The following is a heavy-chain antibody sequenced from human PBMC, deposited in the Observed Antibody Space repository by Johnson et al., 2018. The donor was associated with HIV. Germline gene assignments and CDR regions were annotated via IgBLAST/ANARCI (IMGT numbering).Heavy chain of an antibody. Sequence: QVQLVESGGGVVQPGRSLRLSCAASGFTFSSYGMHWVRQAPGKGLEWVAFIRYDGSNKYYADSVKGRFTISRDNSENTLYLQMNRLRAEDTAVYYCARAYYDSRGYYPHAFHVWGQGTVVTVSS. CDR3: ARAYYDSRGYYPHAFHV. CDR2: IRYDGSNK. D-gene: IGHD3-22*01. CDR1: GFTFSSYG. J-gene: IGHJ3*01. V-gene: IGHV3-33*08.